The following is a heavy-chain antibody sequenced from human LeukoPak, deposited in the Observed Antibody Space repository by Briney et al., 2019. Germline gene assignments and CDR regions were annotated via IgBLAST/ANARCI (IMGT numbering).Heavy chain of an antibody. V-gene: IGHV3-7*01. J-gene: IGHJ4*02. Sequence: GGSLRLSCAASGFTFSSYAMHWVRQAPGKGLGWVANIKQDGSEKYYVDSVKGRFTISRDNAKNSLYLQMNSLRAEDTAVYYCARDGGLRWGQGTLVTVSS. CDR2: IKQDGSEK. D-gene: IGHD3-16*01. CDR3: ARDGGLR. CDR1: GFTFSSYA.